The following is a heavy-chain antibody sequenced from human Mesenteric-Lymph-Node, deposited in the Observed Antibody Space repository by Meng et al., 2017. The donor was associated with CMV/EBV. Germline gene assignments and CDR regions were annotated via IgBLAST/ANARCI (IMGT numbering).Heavy chain of an antibody. V-gene: IGHV3-73*01. CDR2: IRSKANSYAT. CDR1: GFTFSGSA. CDR3: TRRYSDASVNSFDC. J-gene: IGHJ4*02. D-gene: IGHD3-22*01. Sequence: GESLKISCAASGFTFSGSAMHWVRQASGKGLEWVGRIRSKANSYATAYAASVKGRFTISRDDSKNTAYLQMNSLKTEDTAVYYCTRRYSDASVNSFDCWGQGTLVTVSS.